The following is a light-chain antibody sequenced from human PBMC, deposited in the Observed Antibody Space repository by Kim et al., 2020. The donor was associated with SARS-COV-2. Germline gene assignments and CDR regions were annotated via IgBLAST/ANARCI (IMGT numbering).Light chain of an antibody. CDR2: TNN. CDR3: SASRSSPRVLV. CDR1: IDDIRKQC. Sequence: APPAWTGNIDDIRKQCAAWWYQHQGHPATVLFYTNNNRPSSVSAGFSASSSASTASLSISALAPEEDADYYCSASRSSPRVLVFGGGTKLTVL. J-gene: IGLJ3*02. V-gene: IGLV10-54*04.